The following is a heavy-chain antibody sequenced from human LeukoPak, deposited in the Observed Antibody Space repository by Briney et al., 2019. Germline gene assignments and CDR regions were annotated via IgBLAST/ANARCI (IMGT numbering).Heavy chain of an antibody. CDR2: IYPGGSDT. V-gene: IGHV5-51*01. D-gene: IGHD1/OR15-1a*01. J-gene: IGHJ4*02. Sequence: GESLKISCKGSGYSFTSYWIGWVRQMPGKGLEWMGIIYPGGSDTRYSPSFQGQVTISADKSITTPCLQGRGLMAEDTAIVYFGTTTEIPRPPPDCWGQGTLVTVSS. CDR1: GYSFTSYW. CDR3: GTTTEIPRPPPDC.